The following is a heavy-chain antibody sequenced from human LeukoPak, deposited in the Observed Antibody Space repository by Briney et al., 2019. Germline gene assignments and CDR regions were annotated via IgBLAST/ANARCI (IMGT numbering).Heavy chain of an antibody. D-gene: IGHD6-13*01. J-gene: IGHJ6*02. V-gene: IGHV4-59*01. Sequence: KPSETLSLTCTASGGSISSYYWSWIRQPPVKGLEWIGYIYYSGSTNYNPSLKSRVTISVDTSKNQFSLKLSSVTAADTAVYYCARGVAAAGTFYYGMDVWGQGTTVTVSS. CDR3: ARGVAAAGTFYYGMDV. CDR2: IYYSGST. CDR1: GGSISSYY.